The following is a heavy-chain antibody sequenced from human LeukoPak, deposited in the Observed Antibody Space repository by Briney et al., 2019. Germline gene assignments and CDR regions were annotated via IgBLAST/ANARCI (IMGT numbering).Heavy chain of an antibody. CDR2: ISTYNGNT. CDR1: GYTFTSYG. D-gene: IGHD6-13*01. CDR3: ARDLTIAAAGTYGY. J-gene: IGHJ4*02. V-gene: IGHV1-18*01. Sequence: ASVKVSCKTSGYTFTSYGVSWVRQAPGQGLDWMGWISTYNGNTNYAQNFQGRVTMTTDTSTSTAYMELRSLRSDDTAAYYCARDLTIAAAGTYGYWGQGTLVTVSS.